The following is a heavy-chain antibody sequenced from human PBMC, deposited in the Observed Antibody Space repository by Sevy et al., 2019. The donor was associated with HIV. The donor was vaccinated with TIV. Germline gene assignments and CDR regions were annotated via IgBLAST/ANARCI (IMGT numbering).Heavy chain of an antibody. J-gene: IGHJ4*02. Sequence: ASVKVSCKASGYTFTGYYMHWVRQAPGQGLEWMGWINPNSGGTNYAQKFQGRVTMTRDTSISKAYMELSRLRSTDTALYYCVRDMELVDEGTQEFYYWGQGTLVTVSS. D-gene: IGHD1-7*01. CDR3: VRDMELVDEGTQEFYY. V-gene: IGHV1-2*02. CDR2: INPNSGGT. CDR1: GYTFTGYY.